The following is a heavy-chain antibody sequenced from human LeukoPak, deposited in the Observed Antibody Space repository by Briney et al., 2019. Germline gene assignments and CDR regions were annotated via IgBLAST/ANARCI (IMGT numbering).Heavy chain of an antibody. V-gene: IGHV3-23*01. CDR1: GFTFGSYG. Sequence: TGGSLRLSCAASGFTFGSYGMSWVRQAPGKGLEWVSFITPNADRASYADSVKGRFTISRDNPRNTLYMQMNSLRDEDTAVYYCAIMHGYYDGSGYWVQWGQGTLFTVSS. J-gene: IGHJ1*01. CDR3: AIMHGYYDGSGYWVQ. CDR2: ITPNADRA. D-gene: IGHD3-22*01.